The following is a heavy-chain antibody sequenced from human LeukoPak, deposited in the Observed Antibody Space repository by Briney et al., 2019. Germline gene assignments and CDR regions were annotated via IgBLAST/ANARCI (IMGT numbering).Heavy chain of an antibody. CDR1: GFTFSSYA. CDR3: VKEGDDFWSGYPSYYYYGMDV. Sequence: PGGSLRLSCSASGFTFSSYAMHWVRQAPGKGLEYVSAISSNGGSTYYADSVKGRFTISRDNSKNTLYLQMSNLRAEDTAVYYCVKEGDDFWSGYPSYYYYGMDVWGQGTTVTVSS. V-gene: IGHV3-64D*06. D-gene: IGHD3-3*01. CDR2: ISSNGGST. J-gene: IGHJ6*02.